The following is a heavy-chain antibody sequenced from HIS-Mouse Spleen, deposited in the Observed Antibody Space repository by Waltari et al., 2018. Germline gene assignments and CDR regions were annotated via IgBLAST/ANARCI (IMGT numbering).Heavy chain of an antibody. CDR3: AHTDYSDAFDI. CDR2: IYWDDDK. D-gene: IGHD4-4*01. J-gene: IGHJ3*02. V-gene: IGHV2-5*02. Sequence: QIPLKESVPTLVKPTQTRTLTCTFSGCSLSTREMGGGWIRQPPGKALDWLALIYWDDDKRYSPSLKSRLTITKDTSKNQVVLTMTNMDPVDTATYYCAHTDYSDAFDIWGQGTMVTVSS. CDR1: GCSLSTREMG.